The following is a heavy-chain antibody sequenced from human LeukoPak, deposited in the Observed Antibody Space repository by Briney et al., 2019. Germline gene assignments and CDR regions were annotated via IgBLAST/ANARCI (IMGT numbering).Heavy chain of an antibody. CDR3: ARTSGGITTIPGWDYYYGMDV. Sequence: GGSLRLSCAASGFTFSDYYMSWIRQAPGKGLEWVSYISSSSSYTNYADSVKGRFTISRDNAKNSLYLQMNSLRAEDTAVYYYARTSGGITTIPGWDYYYGMDVWGQGTTVTVSS. D-gene: IGHD3-22*01. J-gene: IGHJ6*02. V-gene: IGHV3-11*06. CDR2: ISSSSSYT. CDR1: GFTFSDYY.